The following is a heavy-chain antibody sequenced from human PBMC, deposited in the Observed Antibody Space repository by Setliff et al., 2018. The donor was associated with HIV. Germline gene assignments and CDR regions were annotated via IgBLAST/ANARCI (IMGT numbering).Heavy chain of an antibody. CDR1: GYTFINYG. D-gene: IGHD3-10*01. J-gene: IGHJ6*02. V-gene: IGHV1-2*06. CDR2: INPNSGGT. CDR3: ARNFGLSPSGKYYYYYGMDI. Sequence: ASVKVSCKASGYTFINYGISWVRQAPGQGLEWMGRINPNSGGTNSAQKFRGRVTMTRDTSISTAYMELSRLRSDDTAVYYCARNFGLSPSGKYYYYYGMDIWSQGTTVTVSS.